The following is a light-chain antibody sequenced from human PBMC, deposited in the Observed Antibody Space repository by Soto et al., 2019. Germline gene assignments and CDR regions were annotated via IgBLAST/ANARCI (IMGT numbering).Light chain of an antibody. CDR2: KAS. CDR1: QSVDSW. Sequence: DIQMTQSPSTLSASIGDRVTITCRASQSVDSWLAWYQQQPGKAPKLLIYKASSLQTGDPSRFSGRGPGTEFTLTISSLQPNDFATYYCQHYNDYSRVFGQGTKVEIK. V-gene: IGKV1-5*03. CDR3: QHYNDYSRV. J-gene: IGKJ1*01.